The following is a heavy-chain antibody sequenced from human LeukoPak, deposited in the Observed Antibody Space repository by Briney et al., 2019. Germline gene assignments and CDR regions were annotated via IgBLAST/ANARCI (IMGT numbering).Heavy chain of an antibody. V-gene: IGHV5-51*01. CDR3: ARWVVPAAIGYDFWSGYYGGSYYFDY. Sequence: GESLKISCKGSGYSFTSYWIGWVRQMPGKGLEWMGIIYPGDSDTRYSPSFQGQVTISADKSISTAYLQWSSLKASDTAMYYCARWVVPAAIGYDFWSGYYGGSYYFDYWGQGTLVTVSS. J-gene: IGHJ4*02. D-gene: IGHD3-3*01. CDR2: IYPGDSDT. CDR1: GYSFTSYW.